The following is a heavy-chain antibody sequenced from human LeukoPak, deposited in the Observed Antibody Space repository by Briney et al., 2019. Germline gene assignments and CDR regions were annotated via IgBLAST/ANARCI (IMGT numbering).Heavy chain of an antibody. CDR3: ARVVKSGRSYYFDY. CDR2: IDTAGDT. Sequence: PGGPLSLSVAASGLTFSNYNMHWARQATGKGLEGASAIDTAGDTYYLGSVKGRFAISRENAKNFLYLQMNSLRAGDTAVYYCARVVKSGRSYYFDYWGQGTLVTVSS. CDR1: GLTFSNYN. V-gene: IGHV3-13*01. D-gene: IGHD3-3*01. J-gene: IGHJ4*02.